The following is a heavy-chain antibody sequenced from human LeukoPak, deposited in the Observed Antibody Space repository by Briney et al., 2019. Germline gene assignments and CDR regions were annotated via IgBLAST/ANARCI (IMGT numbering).Heavy chain of an antibody. CDR3: ATYNYDSSFSFDY. Sequence: PGGSLRLSCAASGFTFSGYWMIWVRQAPGKGLEWVATINRDGSEEFYVDAVKGRFTTSRDNTKDSLYLQMNSLRAEDTAVYYCATYNYDSSFSFDYWGQGTLVTGSS. J-gene: IGHJ4*02. V-gene: IGHV3-7*01. CDR2: INRDGSEE. D-gene: IGHD1-1*01. CDR1: GFTFSGYW.